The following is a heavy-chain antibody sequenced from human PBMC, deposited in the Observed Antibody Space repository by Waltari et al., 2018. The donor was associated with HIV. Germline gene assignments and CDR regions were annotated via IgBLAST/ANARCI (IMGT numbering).Heavy chain of an antibody. CDR2: ININGSEK. V-gene: IGHV3-7*01. CDR1: GFTFTTYW. Sequence: EVQLVESGGDLVQPGGSLRLSCAVSGFTFTTYWMSWVRQAPGKGVEWVANININGSEKYYVDSVKCRFTISRDNAKNSLFLQMNSLRAEDTGIYYCARGWADYWGQGTLVTVSS. J-gene: IGHJ4*02. CDR3: ARGWADY.